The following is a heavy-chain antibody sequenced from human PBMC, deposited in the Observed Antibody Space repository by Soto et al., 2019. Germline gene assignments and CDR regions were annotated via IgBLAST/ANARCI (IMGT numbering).Heavy chain of an antibody. CDR1: GFTFSSYA. D-gene: IGHD2-15*01. CDR3: AKDLGYCSGGSCYSDTYYYYYMDV. CDR2: ISGSGGST. Sequence: GGCLRLSCAASGFTFSSYAMSWVRQAPGKGLEWVSAISGSGGSTYYADSVKGRFTISRDNSKNTLYLQMNSLRAEDTAVYYCAKDLGYCSGGSCYSDTYYYYYMDVWGNGTPVTASS. J-gene: IGHJ6*03. V-gene: IGHV3-23*01.